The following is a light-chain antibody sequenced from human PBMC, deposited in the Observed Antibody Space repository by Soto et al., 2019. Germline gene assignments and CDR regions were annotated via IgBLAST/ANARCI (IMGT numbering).Light chain of an antibody. CDR2: EVT. V-gene: IGLV2-14*01. CDR3: SSYTSVSTHV. J-gene: IGLJ1*01. Sequence: ALTQPASESGSPGQSITISCTGTRSDVGGYDYVSWYQQHPGKAPKLMIYEVTNRPSGVSNRFSGSKSGNTASLTISGLQAEDEADYYCSSYTSVSTHVFGTGTKVTVL. CDR1: RSDVGGYDY.